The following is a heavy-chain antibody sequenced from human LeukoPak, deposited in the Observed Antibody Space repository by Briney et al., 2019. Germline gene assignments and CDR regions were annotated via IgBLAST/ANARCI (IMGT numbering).Heavy chain of an antibody. D-gene: IGHD3-10*01. CDR3: ARGKEVITMLRGLKPGYYFDY. J-gene: IGHJ4*02. Sequence: SKTLSLTCTVSGGSIRSYYWSWIRQPPGKGLEWIGYIYYSGSTIYNPSLKSRVTISVDTSKNQFSLKLSSVTAADTAVYYCARGKEVITMLRGLKPGYYFDYWGQGTLVTVSS. CDR1: GGSIRSYY. V-gene: IGHV4-59*01. CDR2: IYYSGST.